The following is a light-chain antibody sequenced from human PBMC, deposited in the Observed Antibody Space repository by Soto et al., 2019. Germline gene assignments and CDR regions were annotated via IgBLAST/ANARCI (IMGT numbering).Light chain of an antibody. CDR3: QQRSSWPGT. J-gene: IGKJ1*01. Sequence: IVLTQSPATLSLSPGERATLSCRASQSVRYSLAWYQQKPGQAPRLLVYDAFHRATGIPARFSGSGSGTDFTLTITSLQPEDFAVYYCQQRSSWPGTFGQGTKVEIK. CDR1: QSVRYS. V-gene: IGKV3-11*01. CDR2: DAF.